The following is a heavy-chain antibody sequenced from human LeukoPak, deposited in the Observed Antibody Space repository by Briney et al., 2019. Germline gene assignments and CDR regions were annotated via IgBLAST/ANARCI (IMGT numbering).Heavy chain of an antibody. CDR3: AKSAGYTSGSQHNFDY. Sequence: GGSLRLSCAASGLTFSSQAMSWVRQAPGKGLEWVSAISGGGDKTYYADSVKGRFTISRDNSKNTLYVQMNNLKLEDTPVSYCAKSAGYTSGSQHNFDYWGQGTLVTVSS. CDR2: ISGGGDKT. CDR1: GLTFSSQA. J-gene: IGHJ4*02. V-gene: IGHV3-23*01. D-gene: IGHD3-22*01.